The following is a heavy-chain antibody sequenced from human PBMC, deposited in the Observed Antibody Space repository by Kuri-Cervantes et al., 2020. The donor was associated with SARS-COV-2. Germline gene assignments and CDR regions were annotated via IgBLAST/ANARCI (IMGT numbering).Heavy chain of an antibody. CDR3: ARARAAACTFIEYFQH. J-gene: IGHJ1*01. D-gene: IGHD6-13*01. Sequence: GESLKISCAASGFTFSSYAMHWVRQAPGKGLEWVAVISYDGSNKYYADSVKGRFTISRDNSKNTLYLQMNSLRAEDTAVYYCARARAAACTFIEYFQHWGQGTLVTVSS. CDR1: GFTFSSYA. V-gene: IGHV3-30-3*01. CDR2: ISYDGSNK.